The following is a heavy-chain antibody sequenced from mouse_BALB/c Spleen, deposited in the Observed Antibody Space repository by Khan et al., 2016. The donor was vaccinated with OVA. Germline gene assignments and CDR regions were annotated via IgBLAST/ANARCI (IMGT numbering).Heavy chain of an antibody. V-gene: IGHV2-2*02. CDR2: IWSAGST. CDR3: ARRGYDYGRGALFAY. CDR1: GFSLTNYS. Sequence: QVQLKQSGPGLVQPSQSLSITCTVSGFSLTNYSLHWVRQSPGKGLEWLGVIWSAGSTDYNAAFISSLTIRKDNSRSQVFFKMNSLQPNDTAIYYCARRGYDYGRGALFAYGGQGTLVTVSA. D-gene: IGHD2-4*01. J-gene: IGHJ3*01.